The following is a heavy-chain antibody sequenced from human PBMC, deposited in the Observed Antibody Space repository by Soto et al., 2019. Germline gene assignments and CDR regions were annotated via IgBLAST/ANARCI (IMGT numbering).Heavy chain of an antibody. D-gene: IGHD5-12*01. V-gene: IGHV4-39*01. J-gene: IGHJ4*02. CDR1: GRSLSSSTYW. CDR3: ARHLSESGYDLNY. CDR2: IYFSGST. Sequence: SETLSLTCIVAGRSLSSSTYWWAWLRQHPGKGLEWIGSIYFSGSTYYKSALKSRLARSIDMSKNQFSLNLRSVTDADTAVYYCARHLSESGYDLNYWGQGNPVTVSS.